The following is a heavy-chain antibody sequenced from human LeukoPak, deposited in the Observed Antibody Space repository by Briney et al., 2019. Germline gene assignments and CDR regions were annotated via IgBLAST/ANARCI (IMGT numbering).Heavy chain of an antibody. V-gene: IGHV3-21*01. CDR3: ARGSTAAAGTTD. CDR2: ISSSSSYI. D-gene: IGHD6-13*01. Sequence: VSSISSSSSYIYYADSVKGRFTISRDNAKNSLYLQMNSLRAEDTAVYYCARGSTAAAGTTDWGQGTLVTVSS. J-gene: IGHJ4*02.